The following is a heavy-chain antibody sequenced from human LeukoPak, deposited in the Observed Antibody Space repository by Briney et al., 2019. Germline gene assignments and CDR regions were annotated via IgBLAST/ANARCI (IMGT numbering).Heavy chain of an antibody. V-gene: IGHV4-59*08. Sequence: KPSETLSLTCTVSGGPISSYYWNWIRQPPGKGLEWIAYMHDSGTTKYNPSLKSRVTISVDTSKNHFSLKLNSVTAADTAVYFCARRFNSGWGSFDYWGPGILVTVSS. D-gene: IGHD6-19*01. CDR1: GGPISSYY. J-gene: IGHJ4*02. CDR2: MHDSGTT. CDR3: ARRFNSGWGSFDY.